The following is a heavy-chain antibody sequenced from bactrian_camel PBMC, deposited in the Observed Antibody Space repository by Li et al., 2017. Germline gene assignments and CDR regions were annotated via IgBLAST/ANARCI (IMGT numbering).Heavy chain of an antibody. Sequence: VQLVESGGGLVQPGGSLRLSCAASGFTFSGFWLYWVRQAPGKEVEWVSSIRADGTPYVATALKDRFTTSRDIVKKMMYLQMNDLKVEDTGLYYCYAEGGPRGQGTQVTVS. CDR3: YAEGGP. V-gene: IGHV3S19*01. J-gene: IGHJ4*01. CDR1: GFTFSGFW. CDR2: IRADGTP.